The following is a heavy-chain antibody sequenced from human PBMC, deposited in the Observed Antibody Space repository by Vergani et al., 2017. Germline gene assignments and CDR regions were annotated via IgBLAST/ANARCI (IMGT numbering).Heavy chain of an antibody. Sequence: VQLLESGGGLVKPGGSLRLSCAASGFTFSSYGMHWVRQAPGKGLEWVAVIWYDGSNKYYADSVKGRFTISRDNSKNTLYLQMNSLRAEDTAVYYCARDSKLSIAVAGLYYYYGMDVWGQGTTVTVSS. CDR1: GFTFSSYG. V-gene: IGHV3-33*08. D-gene: IGHD6-19*01. CDR2: IWYDGSNK. J-gene: IGHJ6*02. CDR3: ARDSKLSIAVAGLYYYYGMDV.